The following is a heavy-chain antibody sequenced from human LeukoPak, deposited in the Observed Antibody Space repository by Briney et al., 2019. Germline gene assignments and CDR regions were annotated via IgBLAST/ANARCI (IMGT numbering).Heavy chain of an antibody. V-gene: IGHV3-30-3*01. CDR1: GFTFSSYA. CDR2: ISYDGSNK. Sequence: GGSLRLSCAASGFTFSSYAMSWVRQAPGKGLEWVAVISYDGSNKYYADSVKGRFTISRDNSKNTLYLQMNSLRAEDTAVYYCAREWGGYDYVGFGYFDYWGQGTLVTVSS. J-gene: IGHJ4*02. D-gene: IGHD5-12*01. CDR3: AREWGGYDYVGFGYFDY.